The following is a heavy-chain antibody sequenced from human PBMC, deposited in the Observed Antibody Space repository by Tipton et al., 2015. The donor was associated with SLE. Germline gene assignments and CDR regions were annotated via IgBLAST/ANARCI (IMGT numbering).Heavy chain of an antibody. CDR3: ARGKQQLVLYFDY. J-gene: IGHJ4*02. CDR1: GGSISSYY. Sequence: TLSLTCAVYGGSISSYYWSWIRQPPGKGLEWIGEINHSGSTNYNPSLKSRVTISVDTSKNQFSLKLSSVTAADTAVYYCARGKQQLVLYFDYWGQGTLVTVSS. D-gene: IGHD6-13*01. V-gene: IGHV4-34*01. CDR2: INHSGST.